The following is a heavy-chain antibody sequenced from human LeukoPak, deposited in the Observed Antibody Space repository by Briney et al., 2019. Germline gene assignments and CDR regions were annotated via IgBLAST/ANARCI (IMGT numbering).Heavy chain of an antibody. J-gene: IGHJ2*01. D-gene: IGHD6-19*01. CDR3: AKVGSRIAVAGRRYFDL. V-gene: IGHV3-23*01. CDR2: ISGSGGST. Sequence: PGGSLRLSCAASGFTFSSYAMSWVRQAPGKGLEWVSAISGSGGSTYYADSVKGRFTISRDNSKNTLYLQMNSLRAEDTAVYYCAKVGSRIAVAGRRYFDLWGRGTLVTVSS. CDR1: GFTFSSYA.